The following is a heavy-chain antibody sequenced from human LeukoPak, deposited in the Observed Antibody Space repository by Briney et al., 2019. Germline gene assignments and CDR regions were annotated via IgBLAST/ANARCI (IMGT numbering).Heavy chain of an antibody. CDR3: ARGFEKYENDIVVVPAASPPYAFDI. Sequence: ASVNVSCKASGYTFTSYGISWVRQAPGQGLEWMGWISAYNGNTNYAQKLQGRVTMTTDTSTSTAYMELRSLRSDDTAVYYCARGFEKYENDIVVVPAASPPYAFDIWGQGTMVTVSS. CDR1: GYTFTSYG. D-gene: IGHD2-2*01. V-gene: IGHV1-18*01. CDR2: ISAYNGNT. J-gene: IGHJ3*02.